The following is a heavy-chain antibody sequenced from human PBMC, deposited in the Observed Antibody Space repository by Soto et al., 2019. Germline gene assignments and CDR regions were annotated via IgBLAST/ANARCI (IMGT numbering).Heavy chain of an antibody. D-gene: IGHD6-13*01. CDR1: GFTFSSYG. J-gene: IGHJ4*02. V-gene: IGHV3-33*01. CDR3: ARGGSSWGYFDY. CDR2: IWYDGSNK. Sequence: GGSLRLSCAASGFTFSSYGMHWVRQAPGKGLEWVAVIWYDGSNKYYADSVKGRFTISRDNSKNTLYLQMSSLRAEDTAVYYCARGGSSWGYFDYWGQGTLVTVSS.